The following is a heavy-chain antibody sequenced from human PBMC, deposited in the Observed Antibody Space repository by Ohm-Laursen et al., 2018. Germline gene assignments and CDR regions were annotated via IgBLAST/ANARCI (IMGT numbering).Heavy chain of an antibody. CDR3: ARDTYSNYIFDF. CDR1: TLTFSNCG. Sequence: SLRLSCAASTLTFSNCGMHWVRQAPGKGLEWVADIWYDGTNKKYGDFVKGRFTISRDNAKNTIYLQMNSLRAEDTAVYYCARDTYSNYIFDFWGQGTLVTVSS. J-gene: IGHJ4*02. CDR2: IWYDGTNK. V-gene: IGHV3-33*01. D-gene: IGHD4-11*01.